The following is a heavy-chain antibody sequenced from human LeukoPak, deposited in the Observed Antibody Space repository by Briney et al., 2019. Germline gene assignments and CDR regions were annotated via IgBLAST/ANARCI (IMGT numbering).Heavy chain of an antibody. CDR1: GGTFSSYA. J-gene: IGHJ5*02. D-gene: IGHD4-11*01. Sequence: ASVTVSCKASGGTFSSYAISWVRQAPGQGLEWMGGIIPIFGTANYAQKFQGRVTITADESTSTAYMELSSLRSEDTAVYYCAFAEQYIENWFDPWGQGTLVTVSS. CDR2: IIPIFGTA. V-gene: IGHV1-69*01. CDR3: AFAEQYIENWFDP.